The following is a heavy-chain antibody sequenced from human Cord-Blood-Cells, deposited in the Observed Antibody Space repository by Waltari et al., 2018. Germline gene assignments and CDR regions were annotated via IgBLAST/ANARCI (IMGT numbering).Heavy chain of an antibody. D-gene: IGHD4-4*01. V-gene: IGHV3-13*01. CDR3: ARRSFTVTTRWYFDL. CDR1: GFTFISYD. CDR2: IGTAGDT. J-gene: IGHJ2*01. Sequence: EVQLVESGGGLVQHGGSLRLSCAASGFTFISYDRSWVRHATGKGLEWVSAIGTAGDTYYPGSVEGRFTISRENAKNSLYLQMNILRAGDTAVYYCARRSFTVTTRWYFDLWGRGTLVTVSS.